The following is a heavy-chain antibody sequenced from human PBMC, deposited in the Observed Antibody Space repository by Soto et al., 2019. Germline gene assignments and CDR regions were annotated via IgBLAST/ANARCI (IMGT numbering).Heavy chain of an antibody. D-gene: IGHD2-15*01. CDR3: ARDERAREGVAADLDY. Sequence: GGSLRLSCAASGFTFSSYSMNWVRQAPGKGLEWVSSISSSSSYIYYADSVKGRFTISRDNAKNSLYLQMNSLRAEDTAVYYCARDERAREGVAADLDYWGQGTLVTVSS. V-gene: IGHV3-21*01. J-gene: IGHJ4*02. CDR1: GFTFSSYS. CDR2: ISSSSSYI.